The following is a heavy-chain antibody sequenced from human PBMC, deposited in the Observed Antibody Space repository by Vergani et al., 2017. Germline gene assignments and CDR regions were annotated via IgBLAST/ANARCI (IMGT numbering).Heavy chain of an antibody. J-gene: IGHJ6*03. D-gene: IGHD2-21*01. Sequence: QVPLVQSGAEVKKPGASVKVSCKASGYTFTSYYMHWVRQAPGQGLEWMGIINPSGGSTSHAQKFQGRVTMTRDTSTSTVYMELSSLRSEDTAVYYCASEYCGGDCYSPPSYYYYMDVWGKGTTVTVSS. V-gene: IGHV1-46*01. CDR1: GYTFTSYY. CDR3: ASEYCGGDCYSPPSYYYYMDV. CDR2: INPSGGST.